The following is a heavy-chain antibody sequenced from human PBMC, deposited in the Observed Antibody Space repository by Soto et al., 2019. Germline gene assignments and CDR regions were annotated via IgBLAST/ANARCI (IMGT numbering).Heavy chain of an antibody. CDR1: GFTFSVSA. D-gene: IGHD2-15*01. Sequence: EVQLVQSGGGRVQPGGSLKLSCEASGFTFSVSAIHWVRLASGKGLEWVGRIRTRKNRYVTTYAASVRGRFSLSRDDSKNTAYLQMNSLKTEDTAVYSCARIEDGLDGWGQGTTVIVS. V-gene: IGHV3-73*02. CDR2: IRTRKNRYVT. CDR3: ARIEDGLDG. J-gene: IGHJ6*02.